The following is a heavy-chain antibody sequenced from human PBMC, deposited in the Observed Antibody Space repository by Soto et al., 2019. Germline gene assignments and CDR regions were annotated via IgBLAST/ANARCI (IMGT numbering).Heavy chain of an antibody. CDR1: GYTFTSYV. CDR3: ARANCGGDCYQRGYNWFDP. CDR2: ISANNGDT. J-gene: IGHJ5*02. D-gene: IGHD2-21*02. Sequence: ASVKVSCKASGYTFTSYVISWVRQVPGQGLEWMGWISANNGDTNYAQKFQVRVTMTTDTSTSTAYMELRSLRSDDTAVYYCARANCGGDCYQRGYNWFDPWGQGTLVTVSS. V-gene: IGHV1-18*01.